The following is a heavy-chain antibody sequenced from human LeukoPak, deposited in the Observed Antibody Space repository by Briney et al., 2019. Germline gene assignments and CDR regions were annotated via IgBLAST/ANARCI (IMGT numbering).Heavy chain of an antibody. Sequence: SVKVSCKASGGTFSSYAISWVRQAPGQGLEWMGGIIPIFGTANYAQKFQGRVTITADESTSTAYMELSSLRSEDTAVYYCARHRSYSGSNWAPYYFDHWGQGTLVTVSS. J-gene: IGHJ4*02. CDR2: IIPIFGTA. CDR3: ARHRSYSGSNWAPYYFDH. CDR1: GGTFSSYA. D-gene: IGHD1-26*01. V-gene: IGHV1-69*13.